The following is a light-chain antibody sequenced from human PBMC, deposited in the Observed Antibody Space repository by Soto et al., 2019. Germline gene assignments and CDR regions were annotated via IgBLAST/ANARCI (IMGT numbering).Light chain of an antibody. CDR2: DNY. J-gene: IGLJ2*01. CDR3: ATWDSSLSAVV. Sequence: QSVLTQPPSVSATPGQKVTISCSGSSSNIGNNYVSWYRQLPGTAPQLLIYDNYKRPSGIPDRFSGSKSGTSATLGITGLQTGDEADYYCATWDSSLSAVVVGGGTKVTV. V-gene: IGLV1-51*01. CDR1: SSNIGNNY.